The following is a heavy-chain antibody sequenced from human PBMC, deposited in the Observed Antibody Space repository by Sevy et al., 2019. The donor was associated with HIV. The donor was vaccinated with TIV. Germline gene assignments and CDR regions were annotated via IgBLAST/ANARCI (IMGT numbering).Heavy chain of an antibody. CDR2: IYYSGST. V-gene: IGHV4-39*01. D-gene: IGHD5-18*01. CDR3: ARQRGYSYGYFDY. Sequence: SETLSLTCTVSAGSISSSSYYWGWIRQPPGKGLEWIGSIYYSGSTYYNPSLKSRVTISVDTSKNQFSLKLSSVTAADTAVYYCARQRGYSYGYFDYWGQGTLVTVSS. CDR1: AGSISSSSYY. J-gene: IGHJ4*02.